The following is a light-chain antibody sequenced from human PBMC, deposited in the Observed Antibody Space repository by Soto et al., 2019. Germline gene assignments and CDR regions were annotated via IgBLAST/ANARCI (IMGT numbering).Light chain of an antibody. CDR3: QQYGSSPLT. CDR1: QSVDSR. V-gene: IGKV3-20*01. Sequence: IVMTQSPASLPVSPGERATLSCRTSQSVDSRLAWYQHKPGQAPRLPIYGASSRATGIPDRFSGSGSGTDFTLTISRLEPEDFAVYYCQQYGSSPLTFGGGTKVDNK. CDR2: GAS. J-gene: IGKJ4*01.